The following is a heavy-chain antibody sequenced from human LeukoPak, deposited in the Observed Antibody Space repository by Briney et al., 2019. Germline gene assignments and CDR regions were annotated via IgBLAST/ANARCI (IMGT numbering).Heavy chain of an antibody. CDR3: ASGLDFWSGYSLPTFDY. CDR1: GYTFTNYG. D-gene: IGHD3-3*01. V-gene: IGHV1-18*01. CDR2: ISAYNGNT. J-gene: IGHJ4*02. Sequence: ASVKVSCKASGYTFTNYGISWVRQAPGQGLEWMGWISAYNGNTNYAQKLQGRVTMTTDTSTSTAYMELRSLRSDDTAVYYCASGLDFWSGYSLPTFDYWGQGTLVTVSS.